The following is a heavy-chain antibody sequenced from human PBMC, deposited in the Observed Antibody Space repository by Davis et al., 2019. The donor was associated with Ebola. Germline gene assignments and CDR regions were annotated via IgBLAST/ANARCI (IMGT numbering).Heavy chain of an antibody. CDR1: GGTFSSYA. D-gene: IGHD6-19*01. V-gene: IGHV1-46*01. CDR3: ARDRVYSSGFDY. J-gene: IGHJ4*02. CDR2: INPSGGST. Sequence: ASVKVSCKASGGTFSSYAISWVRQAPGQGLEWMGIINPSGGSTTYAQKFQGRVTITRDTSASTAYMELSSLRSEDTAVYYCARDRVYSSGFDYWGQGTLVTVSS.